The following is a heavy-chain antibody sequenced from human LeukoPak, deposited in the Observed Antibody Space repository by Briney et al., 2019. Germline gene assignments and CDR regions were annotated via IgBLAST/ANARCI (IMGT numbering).Heavy chain of an antibody. CDR2: LSGSGGTT. Sequence: GGSLRLSCAASGFTFSDYVMSWVRQAPGKGLKWVSTLSGSGGTTYYADSVKGRFTISRDNAKNTLYLQMHSLRAEDTAVYYCARDEPTVTTGPPVGSWGQGTLVTVSS. V-gene: IGHV3-23*01. J-gene: IGHJ4*02. CDR3: ARDEPTVTTGPPVGS. CDR1: GFTFSDYV. D-gene: IGHD4-17*01.